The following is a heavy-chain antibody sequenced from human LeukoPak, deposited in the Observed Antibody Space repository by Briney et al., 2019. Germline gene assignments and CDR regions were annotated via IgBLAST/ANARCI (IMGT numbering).Heavy chain of an antibody. CDR2: VSYSGST. V-gene: IGHV4-59*01. Sequence: SETLSLTCTVSGGSISTYYWSWIRQPPGKGLEWIGYVSYSGSTNYNPSLNSRVTISLDTSKNQFSLRLTSVTAADTAVFYCARAGSSWYANWFDPWGQGTLVTVSS. J-gene: IGHJ5*02. CDR1: GGSISTYY. CDR3: ARAGSSWYANWFDP. D-gene: IGHD6-13*01.